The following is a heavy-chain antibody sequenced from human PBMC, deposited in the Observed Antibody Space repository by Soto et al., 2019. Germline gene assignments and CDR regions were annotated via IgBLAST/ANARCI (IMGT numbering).Heavy chain of an antibody. Sequence: PGESVKISCKGSGYSFTSYWISWVRQMPGKGLEWMGRIDPSGSYTNYSPSFQGHVTISADKSISTAYLQWSSLKASDTAMYYCASQVVPAARYDYWGQGTLVTVSS. V-gene: IGHV5-10-1*01. CDR2: IDPSGSYT. CDR1: GYSFTSYW. CDR3: ASQVVPAARYDY. D-gene: IGHD2-2*01. J-gene: IGHJ4*02.